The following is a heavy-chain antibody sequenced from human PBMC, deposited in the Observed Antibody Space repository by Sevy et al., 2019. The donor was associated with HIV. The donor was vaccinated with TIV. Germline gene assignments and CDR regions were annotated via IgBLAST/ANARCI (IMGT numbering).Heavy chain of an antibody. J-gene: IGHJ3*02. V-gene: IGHV4-39*01. CDR1: GASITSSDYY. Sequence: SETLSLTCTVSGASITSSDYYWGWIRQPPGKGLEWIASVYYRGSTYYTPSLKSRVTMSLATSKNQFSLKLSSVTAADTAVFYCARHGAAVATGKDAFDIWGQGTMVTVSS. D-gene: IGHD6-13*01. CDR3: ARHGAAVATGKDAFDI. CDR2: VYYRGST.